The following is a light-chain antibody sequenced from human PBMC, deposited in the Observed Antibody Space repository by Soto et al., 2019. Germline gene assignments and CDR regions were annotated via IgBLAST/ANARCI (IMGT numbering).Light chain of an antibody. CDR1: QSVSNSY. V-gene: IGKV3-20*01. Sequence: EIVLTQSPGTLSLSPGERATLSCRTSQSVSNSYLAWYQQKPGQAPRLLIYGACSRATGIPARFSGSGSGTDFTLTISRLEPEDFAVYYCQQYGSSPPEAFGQGTKVEIK. CDR2: GAC. CDR3: QQYGSSPPEA. J-gene: IGKJ1*01.